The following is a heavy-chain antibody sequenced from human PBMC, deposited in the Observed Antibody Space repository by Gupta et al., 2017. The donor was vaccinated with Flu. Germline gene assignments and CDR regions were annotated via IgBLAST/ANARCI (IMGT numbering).Heavy chain of an antibody. V-gene: IGHV1-2*02. Sequence: QVQLVQSGAEVKKPGASVTVSCKASGYTFTAYYMHWLRQAPGQGLEWMGWINPNSGGTNYAQKFQGRVTMTRDTSISTAYMELSRLRSDDTAVYYCARAVVVPAAIGVWFDPWGQGTLVTVSS. J-gene: IGHJ5*02. CDR1: GYTFTAYY. D-gene: IGHD2-2*01. CDR2: INPNSGGT. CDR3: ARAVVVPAAIGVWFDP.